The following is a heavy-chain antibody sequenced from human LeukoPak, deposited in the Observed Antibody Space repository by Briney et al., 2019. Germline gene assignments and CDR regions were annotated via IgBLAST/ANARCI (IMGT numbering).Heavy chain of an antibody. CDR2: TRNKANSYTT. V-gene: IGHV3-72*01. CDR1: GFTFSDHY. Sequence: GGSLRLSCAASGFTFSDHYMDWVRQALGKGLEWVGRTRNKANSYTTEYAASVKGRFTISRDDSKNSLYLQMNSLKTEDTAVYYCARDLGGPRAAWFDPWGQGTLVTVSS. J-gene: IGHJ5*02. CDR3: ARDLGGPRAAWFDP.